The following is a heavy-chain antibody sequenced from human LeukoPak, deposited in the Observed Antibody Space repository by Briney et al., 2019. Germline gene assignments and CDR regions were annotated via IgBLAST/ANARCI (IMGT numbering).Heavy chain of an antibody. V-gene: IGHV7-4-1*02. CDR1: GYTFTSYA. CDR3: ARVCSSTSCFIFDY. CDR2: INTNTGNP. Sequence: GASVKVSCKASGYTFTSYAMNWVRQAPGQGLEWMGWINTNTGNPTYAQGFTGRFVFSLDTSVSAAYLQISSLKAEDTAVYYCARVCSSTSCFIFDYWGQGTLVTVSS. D-gene: IGHD2-2*01. J-gene: IGHJ4*02.